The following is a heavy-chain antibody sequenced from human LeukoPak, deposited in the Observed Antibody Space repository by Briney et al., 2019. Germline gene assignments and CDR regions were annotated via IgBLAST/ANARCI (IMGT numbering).Heavy chain of an antibody. CDR1: GGSTSSYY. V-gene: IGHV4-59*08. Sequence: SETLSLTCTVSGGSTSSYYWSWIRQPPGKGLEWIGYIYYSGSTNYNPSLKSRVTISVDTSKNQFSLKLSSVTAAATAVYHCARHLGVYGDYRGQGTLVTVSP. CDR3: ARHLGVYGDY. D-gene: IGHD5/OR15-5a*01. J-gene: IGHJ4*02. CDR2: IYYSGST.